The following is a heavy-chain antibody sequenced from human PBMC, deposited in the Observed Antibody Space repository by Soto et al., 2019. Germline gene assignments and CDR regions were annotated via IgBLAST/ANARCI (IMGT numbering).Heavy chain of an antibody. J-gene: IGHJ5*02. Sequence: PGXSLRLSCAASGFNFKNYGLDWFRQAPGKGLEWVAGISGSGDSTYYGDSVKGRFTISRDNSLHTVYLQMDGLRADDTAIYYCAKSPEAATLNWFDPWGQGSLVTVSS. V-gene: IGHV3-23*01. D-gene: IGHD2-15*01. CDR2: ISGSGDST. CDR1: GFNFKNYG. CDR3: AKSPEAATLNWFDP.